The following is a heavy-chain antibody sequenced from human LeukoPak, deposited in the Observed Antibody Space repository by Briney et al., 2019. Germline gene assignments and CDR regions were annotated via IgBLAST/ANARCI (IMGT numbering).Heavy chain of an antibody. Sequence: GGSLRLSCAGSGFTFNDYAMHWVRQAPGKGLEWISLISEDGGSTYYADSVKGRFTSSRDNSKNSLYLQMNSLRTEDTALYYCAKDRTRYCGNGVCYTKKDASDIWGQGTMVTVSS. CDR3: AKDRTRYCGNGVCYTKKDASDI. D-gene: IGHD2-8*01. CDR2: ISEDGGST. V-gene: IGHV3-43*02. J-gene: IGHJ3*02. CDR1: GFTFNDYA.